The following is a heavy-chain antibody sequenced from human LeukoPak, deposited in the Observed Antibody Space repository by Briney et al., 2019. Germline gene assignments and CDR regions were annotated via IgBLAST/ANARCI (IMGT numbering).Heavy chain of an antibody. D-gene: IGHD2-2*01. CDR3: ARAPPGYCSSTSCYYYYMDV. CDR1: GGSFSGYY. CDR2: INHSGST. V-gene: IGHV4-34*01. J-gene: IGHJ6*03. Sequence: NASETLSLTCAVYGGSFSGYYWSWIRQPPGKGLEWIGEINHSGSTNYNPSLKSRVTISVDTSKNQFSLKLSSVTAADTAVYYCARAPPGYCSSTSCYYYYMDVWGKGTTVTVSS.